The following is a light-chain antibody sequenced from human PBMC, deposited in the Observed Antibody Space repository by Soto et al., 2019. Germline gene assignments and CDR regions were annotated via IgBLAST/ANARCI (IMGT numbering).Light chain of an antibody. CDR1: QSVLYSSNNKNY. J-gene: IGKJ2*01. V-gene: IGKV4-1*01. CDR3: QQYYTTLMYT. Sequence: DIVMTQSPDSLAVSLGERATINCKSSQSVLYSSNNKNYLAWYQQKPGQPPKLLIYWASIRESGVPDRFSGSGSGTDFTLTISSLQAEDVVVYYCQQYYTTLMYTFGQGTKLEIK. CDR2: WAS.